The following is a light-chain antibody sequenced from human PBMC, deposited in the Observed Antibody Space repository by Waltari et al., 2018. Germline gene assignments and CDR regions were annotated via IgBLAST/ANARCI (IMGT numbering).Light chain of an antibody. J-gene: IGKJ2*01. CDR1: QSVSSY. V-gene: IGKV3-11*01. CDR2: GAS. CDR3: QQRSIWYT. Sequence: EIVLTPSPATLSLSPGERATLSCRASQSVSSYLAWYQQKPGQAPRLLIYGASNRATGIPARFSSSGSGTDFTLTISSLEPEDFAVYYCQQRSIWYTFGQGTKLEIK.